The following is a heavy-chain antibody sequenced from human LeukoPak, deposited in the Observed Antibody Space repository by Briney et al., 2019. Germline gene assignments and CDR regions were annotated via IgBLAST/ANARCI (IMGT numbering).Heavy chain of an antibody. CDR1: GGTFSSYA. CDR3: ARDRIDDAFDI. Sequence: ASVNVSCKASGGTFSSYAISWVRQAPGQGLEWMGGIIPIFGTANYAQKFQGRVTITADKSTSTAYMELSSLRSEDTAVYYCARDRIDDAFDIWGQGTMVTVSS. J-gene: IGHJ3*02. V-gene: IGHV1-69*06. D-gene: IGHD2/OR15-2a*01. CDR2: IIPIFGTA.